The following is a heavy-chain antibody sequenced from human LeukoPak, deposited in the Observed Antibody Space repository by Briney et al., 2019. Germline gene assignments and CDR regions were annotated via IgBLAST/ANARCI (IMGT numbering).Heavy chain of an antibody. CDR3: ARQTGYDSSGYYY. Sequence: SVKVSCKASGYTFTSNYIHWVRQAPGQGLEWMGGIIPIFGTANYAQKFQGRVTITADESTSTAYMELSSLRSEDTAVYYCARQTGYDSSGYYYWGQGTLVTVSS. V-gene: IGHV1-69*13. CDR2: IIPIFGTA. D-gene: IGHD3-22*01. J-gene: IGHJ4*02. CDR1: GYTFTSNY.